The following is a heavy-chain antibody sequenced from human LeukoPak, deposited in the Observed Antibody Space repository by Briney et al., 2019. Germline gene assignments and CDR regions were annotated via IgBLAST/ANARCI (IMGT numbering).Heavy chain of an antibody. Sequence: GGSLRLSCGASGFTFSDYGMHWVRQAPGKGLEWVAFIRHDGNKKYFPDSMKGRFSISRDNSNNTLYLQMNSLRAEDTAVYYCARVSRIDYGGNPEGDVWGKGTTVIVSS. CDR1: GFTFSDYG. CDR2: IRHDGNKK. V-gene: IGHV3-30*02. D-gene: IGHD4-23*01. CDR3: ARVSRIDYGGNPEGDV. J-gene: IGHJ6*04.